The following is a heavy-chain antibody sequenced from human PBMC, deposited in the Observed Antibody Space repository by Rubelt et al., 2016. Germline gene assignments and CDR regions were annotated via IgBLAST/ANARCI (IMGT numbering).Heavy chain of an antibody. CDR3: ARQGGVAGATTSH. V-gene: IGHV4-34*01. J-gene: IGHJ4*02. CDR2: INHSGST. CDR1: GGSFSGYY. Sequence: QVQLQQWGAGLLKPSETLSLTCAVYGGSFSGYYWSWIRQPPGKGLEWIGEINHSGSTNYNPSLKWRVTMSADTSSNPFSLKLNSVTAADTAVYYCARQGGVAGATTSHLGQGTLVTVSS. D-gene: IGHD1-26*01.